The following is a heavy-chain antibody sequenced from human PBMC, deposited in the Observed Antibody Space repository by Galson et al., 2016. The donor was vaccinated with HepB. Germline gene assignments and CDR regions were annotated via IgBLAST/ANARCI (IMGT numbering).Heavy chain of an antibody. J-gene: IGHJ5*02. V-gene: IGHV3-33*01. Sequence: SLRLSCAASGLSFDSHGMHWVRQAPGKGLEWVAVVWADGGNKYYADFVKGRFTISRDNAKNTLYLQINSLRAEDTAVYYCVRDRLATNWFDPWGQGTLVTVSS. CDR1: GLSFDSHG. D-gene: IGHD2-8*01. CDR2: VWADGGNK. CDR3: VRDRLATNWFDP.